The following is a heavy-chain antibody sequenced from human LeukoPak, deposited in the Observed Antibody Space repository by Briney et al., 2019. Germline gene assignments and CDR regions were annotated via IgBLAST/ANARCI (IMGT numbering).Heavy chain of an antibody. CDR2: IKGIGPTT. Sequence: GGSLRLSCAASGFTFSSYSMSWIRQAPGKGLEWVSTIKGIGPTTYYADSLKGRFTISRDNAENSLFLQMSSLRADDTAIYYCARAGELRYMDVWGKGTAVTVSS. CDR3: ARAGELRYMDV. J-gene: IGHJ6*03. V-gene: IGHV3-48*04. D-gene: IGHD3-16*01. CDR1: GFTFSSYS.